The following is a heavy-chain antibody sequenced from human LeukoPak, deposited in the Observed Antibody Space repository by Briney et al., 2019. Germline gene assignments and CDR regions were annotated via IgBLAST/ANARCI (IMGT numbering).Heavy chain of an antibody. V-gene: IGHV4-31*03. CDR3: ARELGYDAFDS. CDR2: IFYTGRV. Sequence: SETLSLTCTVSGGSISSGVYYWSWIRQHPGKGLEWMGYIFYTGRVSYNPSLKSRLTMSVDSSKNQFPLKLSSVTAADTAVYYCARELGYDAFDSWGQGTLVTASA. D-gene: IGHD7-27*01. CDR1: GGSISSGVYY. J-gene: IGHJ3*02.